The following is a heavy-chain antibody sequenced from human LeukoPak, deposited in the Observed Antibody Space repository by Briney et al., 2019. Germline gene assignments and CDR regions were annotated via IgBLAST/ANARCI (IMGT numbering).Heavy chain of an antibody. Sequence: GGSLRLSCAASGFTFDDYAMHWVRQAPGKGLEWVSGISWNSGSIGYADSVKGRFTISRDNAKNSLYLQMNSLRAEDTHMYYCRQEIPWPSDRRVSFLRGGGGVDWGKGTTVTVSS. CDR2: ISWNSGSI. CDR1: GFTFDDYA. J-gene: IGHJ6*04. V-gene: IGHV3-9*01. D-gene: IGHD3-16*01. CDR3: RQEIPWPSDRRVSFLRGGGGVD.